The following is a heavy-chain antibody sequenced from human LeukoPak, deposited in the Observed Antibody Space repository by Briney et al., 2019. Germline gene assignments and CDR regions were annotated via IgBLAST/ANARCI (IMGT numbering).Heavy chain of an antibody. D-gene: IGHD3-10*01. Sequence: ASVKVSCKASGGTFSSYAISWVRQAPGQWLEWMGRIIPILGIANHAQEFQGRVTITADKSTSTAYMELSSLRSEDTAVYYCARDLGYYGSGRGGFDYWGQGTLVTVSS. CDR1: GGTFSSYA. CDR3: ARDLGYYGSGRGGFDY. V-gene: IGHV1-69*04. CDR2: IIPILGIA. J-gene: IGHJ4*02.